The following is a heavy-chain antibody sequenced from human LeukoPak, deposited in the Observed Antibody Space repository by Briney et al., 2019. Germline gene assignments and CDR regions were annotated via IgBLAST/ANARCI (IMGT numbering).Heavy chain of an antibody. CDR2: ISASGTDT. CDR1: GFSFRDYY. Sequence: GGSLRLSCAVSGFSFRDYYMSWIRQAPGKRLEWVSHISASGTDTRYTDSVKGRFTISRDNANNRLFLQMNSQRVDDTAVYYCAFAVREPAYWGQGTLVTVSS. CDR3: AFAVREPAY. V-gene: IGHV3-11*04. D-gene: IGHD3-10*01. J-gene: IGHJ4*02.